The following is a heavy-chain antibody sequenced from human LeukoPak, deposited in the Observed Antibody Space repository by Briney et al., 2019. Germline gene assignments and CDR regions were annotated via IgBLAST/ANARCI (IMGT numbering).Heavy chain of an antibody. CDR2: IYNSGST. CDR3: ARGVVAAAGRTFDF. V-gene: IGHV4-59*01. CDR1: GDSFSYFY. Sequence: KPSETLSLTCTVSGDSFSYFYWSWLRQPPGKGLEWIGYIYNSGSTSYNPSLRSRVTISLDTSKNQFSLKLSSVTAADTAIYYCARGVVAAAGRTFDFWGQGTLVTVSS. J-gene: IGHJ4*02. D-gene: IGHD6-13*01.